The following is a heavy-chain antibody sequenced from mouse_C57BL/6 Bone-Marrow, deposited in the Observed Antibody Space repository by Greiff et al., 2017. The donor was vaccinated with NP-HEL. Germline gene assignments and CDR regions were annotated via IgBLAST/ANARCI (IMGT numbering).Heavy chain of an antibody. Sequence: VQLQQPGAELVRPGTSVKLSCKASGYTFTSYWMHWVKQRPGQGLEWIGVIDPSDSYTNYNQKFKGKATLTVDTSSSTAYMQLSSLTSEDSAVYYCARGGDWDLLYFDYWGQGTTLTVSS. V-gene: IGHV1-59*01. CDR2: IDPSDSYT. J-gene: IGHJ2*01. CDR1: GYTFTSYW. CDR3: ARGGDWDLLYFDY. D-gene: IGHD4-1*01.